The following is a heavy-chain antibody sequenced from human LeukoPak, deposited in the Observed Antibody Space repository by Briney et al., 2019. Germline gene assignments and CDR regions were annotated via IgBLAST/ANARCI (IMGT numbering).Heavy chain of an antibody. V-gene: IGHV3-30*04. D-gene: IGHD5-18*01. CDR1: GFTFSSYA. Sequence: GGSLRLSCAASGFTFSSYAMHWVRQAPGKGLEGGAVISYDGSNKYYADSVKGRFTISRDNSKNTLYLQMNSLRAEDTAVYYCARAYTAMVTYYYYYYMDVWGKGTTVTVSS. J-gene: IGHJ6*03. CDR3: ARAYTAMVTYYYYYYMDV. CDR2: ISYDGSNK.